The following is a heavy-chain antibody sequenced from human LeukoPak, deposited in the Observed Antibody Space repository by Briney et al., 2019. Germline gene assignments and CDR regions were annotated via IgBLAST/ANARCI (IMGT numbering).Heavy chain of an antibody. CDR2: IRFDGGDK. V-gene: IGHV3-30*02. CDR1: GVTFGTYG. J-gene: IGHJ6*03. Sequence: GGSLRLSCVASGVTFGTYGLHWVRQAPGKGLEWVAFIRFDGGDKYYADSVKGRFTVSRDNSKNTLYLQMNSLRIEDTAVYYCAKVLPLTFYYMDVWGKGTTVTVSS. CDR3: AKVLPLTFYYMDV. D-gene: IGHD4/OR15-4a*01.